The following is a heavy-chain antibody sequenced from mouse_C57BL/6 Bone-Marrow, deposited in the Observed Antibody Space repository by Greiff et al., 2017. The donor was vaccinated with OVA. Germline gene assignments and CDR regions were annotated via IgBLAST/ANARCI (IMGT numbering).Heavy chain of an antibody. J-gene: IGHJ4*01. Sequence: VQLQQSGPELVKPGASVKISCKASGYAFSSSWMNWVKQRPGTGLEWIGRIYPGDGDTNYNGKFKGKATLTADTSSSTAYMQLSSLTSEDSAVYFCADGYSYAMDYWGQGTSGTVSS. CDR3: ADGYSYAMDY. CDR1: GYAFSSSW. CDR2: IYPGDGDT. D-gene: IGHD2-3*01. V-gene: IGHV1-82*01.